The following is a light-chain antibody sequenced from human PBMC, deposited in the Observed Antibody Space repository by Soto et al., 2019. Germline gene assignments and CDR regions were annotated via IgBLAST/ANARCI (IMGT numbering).Light chain of an antibody. CDR3: QQKNSPPWT. CDR1: QGISNY. J-gene: IGKJ1*01. CDR2: AAS. Sequence: DIQMTQSPSAMSASVGDRVTITCRASQGISNYLAWFQQKPGKVPKRLIYAASSLQSGVPSRFSGRGSGKKFPLPTTTLQHEDFTTYYCQQKNSPPWTFAKGTKVK. V-gene: IGKV1-17*03.